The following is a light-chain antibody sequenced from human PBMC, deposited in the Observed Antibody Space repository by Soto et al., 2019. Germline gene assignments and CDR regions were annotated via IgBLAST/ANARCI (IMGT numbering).Light chain of an antibody. J-gene: IGKJ4*01. Sequence: IQMTQSPSSLSASVGDRVTITCRASQTISSWLSWYQQKPGKAPKLLIYKASSLESGVPSRFSGSGSVTEFTLTISRLQPDDFATYYCQQYNSYCTFGGGTKVDIK. CDR3: QQYNSYCT. CDR2: KAS. V-gene: IGKV1-5*03. CDR1: QTISSW.